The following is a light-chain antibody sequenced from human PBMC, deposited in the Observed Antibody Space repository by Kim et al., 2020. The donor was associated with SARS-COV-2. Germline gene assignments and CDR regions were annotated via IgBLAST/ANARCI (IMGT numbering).Light chain of an antibody. J-gene: IGKJ4*01. CDR3: QQYDNLPALT. CDR2: DAS. Sequence: SVGDRVTITCQASQDISNYLNWYQQKPGKAPKLLIYDASNLETGVPSRFGGSGSGTDFTFTISSLQPEDIATYYCQQYDNLPALTFGGGTKVDIK. V-gene: IGKV1-33*01. CDR1: QDISNY.